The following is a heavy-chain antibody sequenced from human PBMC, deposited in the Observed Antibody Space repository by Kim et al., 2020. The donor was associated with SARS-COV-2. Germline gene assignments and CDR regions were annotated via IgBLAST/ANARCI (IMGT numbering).Heavy chain of an antibody. CDR1: GFSMNSKW. CDR3: GTVFEH. CDR2: IDHEGIGT. Sequence: GGSLRLSCAVSGFSMNSKWMHWVRQVPGKGLVWVSRIDHEGIGTSYADSVKGRFTISRDTAKNILSLQMNSLTAEDTAVYYCGTVFEHWGQGTLVTVSS. J-gene: IGHJ4*02. D-gene: IGHD2-8*02. V-gene: IGHV3-74*01.